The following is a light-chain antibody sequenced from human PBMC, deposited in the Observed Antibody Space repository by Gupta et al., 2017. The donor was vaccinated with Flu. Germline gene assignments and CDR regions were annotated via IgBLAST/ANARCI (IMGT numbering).Light chain of an antibody. J-gene: IGKJ1*01. CDR2: QVS. V-gene: IGKV2-30*01. CDR1: QGLVYSDVNTY. CDR3: MQGAHWPWA. Sequence: DVVMPQSPLSLPVTLGQPASISCMSSQGLVYSDVNTYLHWFQQRPGQSPRRLIYQVSHRESGATDRFSGSWSGTDFTLKISRVEAEDVGIYFCMQGAHWPWAFGQGTTVEIK.